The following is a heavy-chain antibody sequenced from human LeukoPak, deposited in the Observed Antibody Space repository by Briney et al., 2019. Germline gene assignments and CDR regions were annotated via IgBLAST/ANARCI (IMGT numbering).Heavy chain of an antibody. CDR1: GGSFSGYY. J-gene: IGHJ4*02. D-gene: IGHD5-12*01. V-gene: IGHV4-34*01. CDR2: INHSGST. Sequence: SETLSLTCAVYGGSFSGYYWSWVRQPPGKGLEGIGEINHSGSTNYNPSLTSRGTISVDTSKNQFSLKLSSVTPADTAVYYCARLPRVYSGFLDYWGQGTLVTVSS. CDR3: ARLPRVYSGFLDY.